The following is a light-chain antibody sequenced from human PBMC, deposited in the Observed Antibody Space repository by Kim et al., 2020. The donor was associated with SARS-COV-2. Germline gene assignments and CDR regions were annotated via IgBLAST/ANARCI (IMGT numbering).Light chain of an antibody. CDR3: QQYYSYPST. CDR1: QGISSY. Sequence: ASTGDRVTITCRASQGISSYLAWYQQKPGKVPKLLIYAASTLQSGVPSRFSGSGSGTDFTLTISCLQSEDFATYYCQQYYSYPSTFGQGTKVDIK. CDR2: AAS. J-gene: IGKJ1*01. V-gene: IGKV1-8*01.